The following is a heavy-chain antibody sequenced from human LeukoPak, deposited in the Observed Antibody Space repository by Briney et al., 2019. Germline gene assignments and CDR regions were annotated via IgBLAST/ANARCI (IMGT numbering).Heavy chain of an antibody. CDR2: ISSSGSTI. CDR3: ARLGIAVAGTYQPYYFDY. Sequence: GGSLRLSCAASAFTFSDYYVSWIRQAPGKGLEWVSHISSSGSTIYYADSVKGRFTISRDNAKNSLYLQMNSLRAEDTAVYYCARLGIAVAGTYQPYYFDYWGQGTLVTVSS. J-gene: IGHJ4*02. V-gene: IGHV3-11*04. D-gene: IGHD6-19*01. CDR1: AFTFSDYY.